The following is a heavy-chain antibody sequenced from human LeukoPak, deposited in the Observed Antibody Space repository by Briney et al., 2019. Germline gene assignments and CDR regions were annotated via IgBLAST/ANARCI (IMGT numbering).Heavy chain of an antibody. CDR1: GGSFSGYY. Sequence: SETLSLTCAVYGGSFSGYYWSWIRQPPGKGLEWIGEINHSGSTNYNPSPKSRVTISVDTSRNQFSLKLSSVTAADTAAYYCARRARRRIVATIGDYVDYQDIFDYWGQGTLVTVSS. CDR3: ARRARRRIVATIGDYVDYQDIFDY. CDR2: INHSGST. D-gene: IGHD5-12*01. J-gene: IGHJ4*02. V-gene: IGHV4-34*01.